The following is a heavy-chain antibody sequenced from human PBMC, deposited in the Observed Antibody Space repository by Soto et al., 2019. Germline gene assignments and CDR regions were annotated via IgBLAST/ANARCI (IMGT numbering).Heavy chain of an antibody. V-gene: IGHV3-30*18. CDR1: GFTFSSYG. D-gene: IGHD6-13*01. J-gene: IGHJ6*02. Sequence: QVQLVESGGGVVQPGTSLGLSCAPSGFTFSSYGMYWVRQAPGKGLEWVAVVSYDGKNKYYADSVKGRFTISRDNAKNMLYLKMNSLRAEDTAVYYCAKDLGQQLVLNYGMDVWGHGTTVTVSS. CDR3: AKDLGQQLVLNYGMDV. CDR2: VSYDGKNK.